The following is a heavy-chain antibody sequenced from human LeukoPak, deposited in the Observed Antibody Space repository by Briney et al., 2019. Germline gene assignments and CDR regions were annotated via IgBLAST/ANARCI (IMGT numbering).Heavy chain of an antibody. D-gene: IGHD5-12*01. CDR2: ISSSSSTI. CDR1: GFTFSSYA. V-gene: IGHV3-48*01. J-gene: IGHJ6*02. CDR3: ARPPTKGYYYYGMDV. Sequence: PGGSLRLSCAASGFTFSSYAMNWVRQAPGKGLEWVSYISSSSSTIYYADSVKGRFTISRDNAKNSLYLQMNSLRAEDTAVYYCARPPTKGYYYYGMDVWGQGTTVTVSS.